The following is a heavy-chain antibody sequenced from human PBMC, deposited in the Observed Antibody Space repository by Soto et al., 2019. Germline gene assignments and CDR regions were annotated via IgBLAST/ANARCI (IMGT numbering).Heavy chain of an antibody. Sequence: PSETLSLTCAVYGGSFSGYYWSWIRQPPGKGLEWIGEINHSGSTNYNPSLKSRVTISVDTSKNQFSLKLTSVTAADTAVYYCAAAPCYWGKGILVPVSS. V-gene: IGHV4-34*01. CDR2: INHSGST. CDR1: GGSFSGYY. D-gene: IGHD2-15*01. J-gene: IGHJ4*02. CDR3: AAAPCY.